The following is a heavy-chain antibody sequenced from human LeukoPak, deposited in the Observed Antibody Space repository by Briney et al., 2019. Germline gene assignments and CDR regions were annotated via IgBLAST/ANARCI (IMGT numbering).Heavy chain of an antibody. J-gene: IGHJ4*02. D-gene: IGHD2-15*01. Sequence: GGSLRLSCAASGFTLSNYWMHWVRQAPGKGLEWVSGISGSGGGTYYADSVKGRFTISRDDSKNTLYLQMNSLRVEDTAVYYCAKDRGRTWVQVANWGQGTLVTVSS. V-gene: IGHV3-23*01. CDR2: ISGSGGGT. CDR3: AKDRGRTWVQVAN. CDR1: GFTLSNYW.